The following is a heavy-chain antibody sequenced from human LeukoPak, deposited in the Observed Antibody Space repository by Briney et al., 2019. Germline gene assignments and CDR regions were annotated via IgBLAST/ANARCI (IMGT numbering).Heavy chain of an antibody. CDR3: VKDRADHYSFDS. D-gene: IGHD4-11*01. J-gene: IGHJ4*02. V-gene: IGHV3-30*18. Sequence: GGSLRLPCAASGFTFSGFDMYWVRQAPGKGLEWVAVISHDGSHTQHADSVKGRFTISRDNSKRTLYLQMNSLRPEDTAVYFCVKDRADHYSFDSWGQGTLVTVSS. CDR1: GFTFSGFD. CDR2: ISHDGSHT.